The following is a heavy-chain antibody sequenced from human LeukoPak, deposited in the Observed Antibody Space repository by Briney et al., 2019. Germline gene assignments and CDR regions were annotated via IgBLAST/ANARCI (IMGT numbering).Heavy chain of an antibody. D-gene: IGHD6-13*01. CDR2: ISSSSTYI. Sequence: GGSLRLSCATSGFIFSSYTMNWVRQAPGKGLEWVSSISSSSTYIYYADSVKGRFTISRDNAKNSLYLQMNSLRAEDTALYYCARDEYSSSATNWGQGTLVTVSS. CDR1: GFIFSSYT. CDR3: ARDEYSSSATN. J-gene: IGHJ4*02. V-gene: IGHV3-21*01.